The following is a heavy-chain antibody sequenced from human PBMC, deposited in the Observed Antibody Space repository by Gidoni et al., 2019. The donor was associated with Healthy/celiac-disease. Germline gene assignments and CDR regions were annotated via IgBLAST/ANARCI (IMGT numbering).Heavy chain of an antibody. CDR1: GFTFSEYA. D-gene: IGHD2-15*01. V-gene: IGHV3-30-3*01. J-gene: IGHJ4*02. CDR2: ISHDGSNK. Sequence: QVQLVGSGGGVVQPGRSLRLSGSAAGFTFSEYAMDWVRQAPGKGPEWVAVISHDGSNKYYVDSVKGRFTISRDNSKNTLSLQMNSLRAEDTAVYYCARGGGSGAYFDNWGQGTLVTVSS. CDR3: ARGGGSGAYFDN.